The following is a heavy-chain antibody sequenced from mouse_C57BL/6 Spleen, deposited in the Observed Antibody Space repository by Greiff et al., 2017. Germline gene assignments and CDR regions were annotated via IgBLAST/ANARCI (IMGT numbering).Heavy chain of an antibody. D-gene: IGHD1-1*01. CDR1: GYTFTSYW. CDR3: AKSPYCYGSGFAY. CDR2: IDPSDSYT. V-gene: IGHV1-50*01. J-gene: IGHJ3*01. Sequence: QVQLQQPGAELVKPGASVKLSCKASGYTFTSYWMQWVKQRPGQGLEWIGEIDPSDSYTNYNQKFKGKATLTVDTSSSTAYMQLSSLTSEDSAVYYCAKSPYCYGSGFAYWGQGTLVTVSA.